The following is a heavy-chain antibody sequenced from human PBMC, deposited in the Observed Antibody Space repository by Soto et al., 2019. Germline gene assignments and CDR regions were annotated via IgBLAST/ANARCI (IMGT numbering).Heavy chain of an antibody. CDR3: ARRGSRLSVAVAAFDY. CDR1: SGSISTSGYY. V-gene: IGHV4-39*01. D-gene: IGHD6-19*01. CDR2: ISYSGST. J-gene: IGHJ4*02. Sequence: QLHLQESGPGLVKPSETLSLTCSVSSGSISTSGYYWGWIRQPPGTGLEWIGGISYSGSTYYNPSLKSRLTISVDTSKNQFSLKLTSVTAADTAVYFCARRGSRLSVAVAAFDYWSQGTLVTVSS.